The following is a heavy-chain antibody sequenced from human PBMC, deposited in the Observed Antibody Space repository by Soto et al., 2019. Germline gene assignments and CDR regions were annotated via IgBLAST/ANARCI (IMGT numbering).Heavy chain of an antibody. V-gene: IGHV3-30*18. CDR1: GFTFSSYG. Sequence: PGGSLRLSCAASGFTFSSYGMHWVRQAPGKGLEWVAVISYDGSNKYYADSVKGRFTISRDNSKNTLYLQMNSLRAEDTAVYYCAKDRHPNGIWTFDYWGQGAPVTVSS. CDR2: ISYDGSNK. J-gene: IGHJ4*02. D-gene: IGHD3-9*01. CDR3: AKDRHPNGIWTFDY.